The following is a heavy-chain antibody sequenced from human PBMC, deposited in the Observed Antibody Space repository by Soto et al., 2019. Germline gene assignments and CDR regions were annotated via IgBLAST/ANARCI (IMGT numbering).Heavy chain of an antibody. Sequence: QVQLVQSGAEVKKPGASVKVSCKASGYTFTGYYMHWVRQAPGQGLEWMGWINPNSGGTNYAQKFQGWVTMTRDTAISKAYMELNRLKSDETAVLLCAGAIAGTYDQWGQGTLVTVSS. V-gene: IGHV1-2*04. CDR1: GYTFTGYY. CDR2: INPNSGGT. D-gene: IGHD6-13*01. CDR3: AGAIAGTYDQ. J-gene: IGHJ5*02.